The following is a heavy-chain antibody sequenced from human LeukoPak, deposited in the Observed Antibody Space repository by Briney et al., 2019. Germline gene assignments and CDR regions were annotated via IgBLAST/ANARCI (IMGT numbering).Heavy chain of an antibody. J-gene: IGHJ4*02. V-gene: IGHV4-38-2*02. CDR1: GYSISSGYY. CDR3: ARRVQPMVRGVLAKGYFDY. D-gene: IGHD3-10*01. Sequence: SETLSLTCTVSGYSISSGYYWGWIRQPPGKGLEWIGSIYHSGSTYYNPSLKSRVTISVDTSKNQFSLKLSSVTAADTAVYYCARRVQPMVRGVLAKGYFDYWGQGTLVTVSS. CDR2: IYHSGST.